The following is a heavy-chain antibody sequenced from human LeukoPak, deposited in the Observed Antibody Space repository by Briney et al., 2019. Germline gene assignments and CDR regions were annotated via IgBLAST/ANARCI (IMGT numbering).Heavy chain of an antibody. V-gene: IGHV1-3*01. J-gene: IGHJ4*02. CDR3: ARGSRVVGATPPYYFDY. D-gene: IGHD1-26*01. Sequence: KFQGRVTITRDTSASTAYMELSSLRSEDTAVYYCARGSRVVGATPPYYFDYWGQGTLVTVSS.